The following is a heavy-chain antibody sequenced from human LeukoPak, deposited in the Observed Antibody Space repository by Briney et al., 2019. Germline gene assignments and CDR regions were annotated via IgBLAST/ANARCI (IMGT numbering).Heavy chain of an antibody. CDR1: GHSFSTDW. CDR2: IYAGDADT. CDR3: ARFRGELMDGFDF. D-gene: IGHD1-7*01. J-gene: IGHJ4*02. V-gene: IGHV5-51*01. Sequence: GESLKISCKGSGHSFSTDWIAWVRRMPGKGLEWMGVIYAGDADTRYSPSFQGQVTISADKSLNTAYLQWTNLKASDTAMYYCARFRGELMDGFDFWGQGTLVTVSS.